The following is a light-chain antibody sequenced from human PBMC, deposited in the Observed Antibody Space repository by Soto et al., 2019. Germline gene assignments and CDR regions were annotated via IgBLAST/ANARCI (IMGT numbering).Light chain of an antibody. CDR2: DAS. CDR3: QQRSNWLT. J-gene: IGKJ4*01. Sequence: EIVLTQSPATLSLSPAERATLSCRASQSVSSYLAWYQQKPGQAPRLLIYDASNRATGIPARFSGSGSVTDFTHTISSLEPEDFAVYYCQQRSNWLTFGGGTKVEIK. CDR1: QSVSSY. V-gene: IGKV3-11*01.